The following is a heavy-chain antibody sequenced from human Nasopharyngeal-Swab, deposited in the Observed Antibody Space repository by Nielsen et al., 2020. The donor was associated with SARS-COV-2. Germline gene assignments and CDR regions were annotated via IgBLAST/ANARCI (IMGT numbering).Heavy chain of an antibody. CDR3: ARVGRQLWFGELTGASWIDP. CDR1: GGSVASSSYD. V-gene: IGHV4-61*03. D-gene: IGHD3-10*01. CDR2: IYYSGST. J-gene: IGHJ5*02. Sequence: SETRSPTCTVSGGSVASSSYDWSWIRETPVKGLEGFGYIYYSGSTNYNPSLKSRVTISEDTSKTHCCLKLSSVTAAETAVYYCARVGRQLWFGELTGASWIDPWGQGTLVTVSS.